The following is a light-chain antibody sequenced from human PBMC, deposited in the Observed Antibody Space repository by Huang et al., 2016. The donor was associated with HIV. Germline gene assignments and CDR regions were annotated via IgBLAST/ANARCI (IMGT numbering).Light chain of an antibody. CDR1: QGISSA. Sequence: AIQLTQSPSSLSASAGDRVTITCRARQGISSALAWYQQKPGKPPKLLIYDASSLESGVPSRFSGSASGTDFTLTISSLQPEDFATYYCQQFSFFGGGTKVEI. CDR2: DAS. CDR3: QQFSF. V-gene: IGKV1-13*02. J-gene: IGKJ4*01.